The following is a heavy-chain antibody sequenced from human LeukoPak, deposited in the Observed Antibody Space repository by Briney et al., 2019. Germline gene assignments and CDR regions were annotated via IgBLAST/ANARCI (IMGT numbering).Heavy chain of an antibody. CDR1: GYTFTVNY. V-gene: IGHV1-2*02. CDR2: INPNSGGT. Sequence: ASVKVSCKASGYTFTVNYIHWLRQAPGQGLEWMGWINPNSGGTKYAQKFQGRVTMTRDTSISTAYMELSSLRSEDTAVYYCARMDYRDAFDIWGQGTMVTVSS. CDR3: ARMDYRDAFDI. J-gene: IGHJ3*02. D-gene: IGHD3-16*01.